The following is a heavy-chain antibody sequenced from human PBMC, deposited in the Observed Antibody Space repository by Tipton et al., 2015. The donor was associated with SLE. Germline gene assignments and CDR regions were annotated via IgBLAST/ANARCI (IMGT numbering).Heavy chain of an antibody. D-gene: IGHD5-18*01. CDR1: GGSISSHY. J-gene: IGHJ3*02. CDR3: ARGAGIQLWLPSAFDI. V-gene: IGHV4-59*11. CDR2: IYYSGST. Sequence: TLSLTCTVSGGSISSHYWSWIRQPPGKGLEWIGYIYYSGSTNYNPPLKSRVTISVDTSKNQFSLKLSSVTAADTAVYYCARGAGIQLWLPSAFDIWGQGTMVTVSS.